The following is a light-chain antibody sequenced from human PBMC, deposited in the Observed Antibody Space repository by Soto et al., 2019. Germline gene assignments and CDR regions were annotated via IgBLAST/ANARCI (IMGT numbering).Light chain of an antibody. J-gene: IGKJ2*01. CDR2: GVS. CDR1: QSVNSN. V-gene: IGKV3-15*01. CDR3: QHYENWPLYT. Sequence: EILMRQSPATLSVSPGERATLSCKASQSVNSNLAWYQQKHGQAPRLLIYGVSTRATGIPARFSGSGSGTEFTLTISRLQSEDFAVYFCQHYENWPLYTFGQGTKVDIK.